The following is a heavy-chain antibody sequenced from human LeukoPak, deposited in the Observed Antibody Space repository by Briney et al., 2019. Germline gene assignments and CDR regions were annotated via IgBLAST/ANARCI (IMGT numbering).Heavy chain of an antibody. CDR1: GFTFDEYA. CDR2: ISWNSGSI. J-gene: IGHJ6*03. CDR3: AKGHCSSSSCFPNYYYYMDV. V-gene: IGHV3-9*01. D-gene: IGHD2-15*01. Sequence: PGGSLRLSCAGSGFTFDEYAMHWVRQAPGKGLEWVSGISWNSGSIAYADSVKGRFTISRDNGKNLLFLQRSSLRAADTALYYCAKGHCSSSSCFPNYYYYMDVWGKGTTVTVSS.